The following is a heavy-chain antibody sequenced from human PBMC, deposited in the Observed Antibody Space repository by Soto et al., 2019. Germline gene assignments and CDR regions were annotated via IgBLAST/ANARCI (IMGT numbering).Heavy chain of an antibody. D-gene: IGHD2-2*01. J-gene: IGHJ4*02. CDR1: GFTFSSYA. CDR2: ISYDGSNK. Sequence: QVQLVESGGGVVQPGTSLRLSCVASGFTFSSYAMNWVRQAPGKGLEWVALISYDGSNKYYADSVKGRFTISRDSSKNTLYLQMNSLSDEDTSFYYCGRCSSTSCPLGSDYWGQGTLVTVSS. CDR3: GRCSSTSCPLGSDY. V-gene: IGHV3-30-3*01.